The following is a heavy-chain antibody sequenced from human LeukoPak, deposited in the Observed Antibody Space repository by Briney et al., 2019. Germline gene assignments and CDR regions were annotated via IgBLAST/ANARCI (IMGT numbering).Heavy chain of an antibody. Sequence: PGGSLRLSCAASGFTFRSYAMSWVRQAPGKGLEWVSGISGSGGSTYYADSVKGRFTISRDNPKNTLYLQMNSLRAEDTAVYYCAKDHFLGYSNSWYFDYWGQGTLVTVSS. CDR1: GFTFRSYA. CDR2: ISGSGGST. J-gene: IGHJ4*02. CDR3: AKDHFLGYSNSWYFDY. D-gene: IGHD6-13*01. V-gene: IGHV3-23*01.